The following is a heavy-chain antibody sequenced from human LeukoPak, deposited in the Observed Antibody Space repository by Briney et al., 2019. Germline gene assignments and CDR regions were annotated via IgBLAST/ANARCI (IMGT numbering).Heavy chain of an antibody. J-gene: IGHJ4*02. CDR2: IIPFFGTA. D-gene: IGHD3-16*01. Sequence: GASVKVSCKASGGTFSSYAISWVRQAPGQGLEWMGGIIPFFGTANYSQKFQGRVTITADESTSTAYMELSSLRSEDTAVYYCAKDRSKHLNYVWGSYLGIFDYWGQGTLVTVSS. CDR1: GGTFSSYA. V-gene: IGHV1-69*13. CDR3: AKDRSKHLNYVWGSYLGIFDY.